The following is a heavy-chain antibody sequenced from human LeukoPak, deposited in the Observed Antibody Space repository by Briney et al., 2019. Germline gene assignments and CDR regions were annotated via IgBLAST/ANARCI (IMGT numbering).Heavy chain of an antibody. D-gene: IGHD3-22*01. V-gene: IGHV3-74*01. CDR3: AKGSYYYDSSGYGAIDY. J-gene: IGHJ4*02. CDR1: GFTFRDYW. Sequence: SGGSLRLSCAASGFTFRDYWMHWGRQAPGKGLVWVSRIHKDGSRPSYTDSVKGRFTISRDNAKNSLYLQMNSLRAEDTALYYCAKGSYYYDSSGYGAIDYWGQGTLVTVSS. CDR2: IHKDGSRP.